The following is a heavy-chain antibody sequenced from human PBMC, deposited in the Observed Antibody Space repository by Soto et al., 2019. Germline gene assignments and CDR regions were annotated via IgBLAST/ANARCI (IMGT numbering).Heavy chain of an antibody. CDR3: ARGGGFFDY. CDR2: IFVTSTPI. J-gene: IGHJ4*02. V-gene: IGHV3-48*02. Sequence: GGSLRLSCVASGFTFSSYSMVWVRQAPGKGLEWISYIFVTSTPIYYADSVKGRFTVSRDNSKNTLYLQMNSLRDEDTAVYYCARGGGFFDYWGQGTLVTVSS. CDR1: GFTFSSYS. D-gene: IGHD3-10*01.